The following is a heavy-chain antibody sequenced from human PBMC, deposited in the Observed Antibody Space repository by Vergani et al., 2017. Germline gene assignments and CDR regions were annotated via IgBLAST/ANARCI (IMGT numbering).Heavy chain of an antibody. Sequence: EVHLLESGGGQVEAGGSLRLSCVASGFSLSTYTFNWVRQAPGGGLEWVSSLNKNNYYIYYADSVKGRFTISRDNAKNSLFLQMSSLKVEDTGVYYCAREMSNEGFDYWGRETRVTVS. J-gene: IGHJ4*02. CDR2: LNKNNYYI. V-gene: IGHV3-21*01. CDR3: AREMSNEGFDY. D-gene: IGHD4-11*01. CDR1: GFSLSTYT.